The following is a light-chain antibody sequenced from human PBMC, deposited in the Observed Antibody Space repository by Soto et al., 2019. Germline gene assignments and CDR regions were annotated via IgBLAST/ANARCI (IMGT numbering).Light chain of an antibody. V-gene: IGLV7-43*01. CDR2: STT. CDR1: TGAVTSGYY. J-gene: IGLJ2*01. Sequence: QSVVTQEPSLTVSPGGTVTLTCASSTGAVTSGYYPNWFQQRPGQPPRALIYSTTYKHPWTPARFSGSLVGGKAALTLSGAQPEDEAEYYCLLFYGGGVVFGGGTKLTVL. CDR3: LLFYGGGVV.